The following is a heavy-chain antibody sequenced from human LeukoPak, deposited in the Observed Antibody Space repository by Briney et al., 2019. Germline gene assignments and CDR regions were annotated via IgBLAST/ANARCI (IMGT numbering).Heavy chain of an antibody. CDR2: IYYSGST. CDR3: AGHDFYYFDY. J-gene: IGHJ4*02. V-gene: IGHV4-39*01. D-gene: IGHD3-3*01. CDR1: GGSISSGTYF. Sequence: SETLSLTCTVSGGSISSGTYFWGWIRQPPGKGLERIGSIYYSGSTYYNPSLKSRVTISVDTSKNQFSLKVSSVTAADTAVYYCAGHDFYYFDYWGQGTLVTVSS.